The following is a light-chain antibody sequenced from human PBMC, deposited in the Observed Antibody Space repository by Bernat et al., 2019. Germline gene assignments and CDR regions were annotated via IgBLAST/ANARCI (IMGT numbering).Light chain of an antibody. CDR2: GAS. V-gene: IGKV3-20*01. Sequence: VLTQSPGTLSLSPGERATLSCRASQSVSSTFLAWYQQKPGQAPRLLIYGASSRATGIPDRFSGSGSETDFTLTISRLEPEDFAVYYCQQYGRTRTFGQGTKVEIK. CDR1: QSVSSTF. CDR3: QQYGRTRT. J-gene: IGKJ1*01.